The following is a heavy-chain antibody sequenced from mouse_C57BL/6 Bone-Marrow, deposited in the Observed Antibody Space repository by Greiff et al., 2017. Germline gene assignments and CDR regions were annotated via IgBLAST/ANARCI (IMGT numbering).Heavy chain of an antibody. CDR1: GFNIKDDY. D-gene: IGHD3-2*02. V-gene: IGHV14-4*01. CDR3: TTGTSQAR. CDR2: IDPENGDT. J-gene: IGHJ2*02. Sequence: VQLQQSGAELVRPGASVKLSCTASGFNIKDDYMHWVKQRPEQGLEWIGWIDPENGDTEYASKFQGKATITADTSSNTAYLQLSSLTSEDTDVSSCTTGTSQARWGKGTSLTVLS.